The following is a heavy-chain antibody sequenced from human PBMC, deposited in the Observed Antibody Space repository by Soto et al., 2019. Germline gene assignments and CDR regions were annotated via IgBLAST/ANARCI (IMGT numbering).Heavy chain of an antibody. J-gene: IGHJ4*02. CDR2: IYHSGST. D-gene: IGHD4-17*01. V-gene: IGHV4-4*02. CDR1: GGSISSSNW. CDR3: ARHPTVTEYYFDY. Sequence: SETLSLTCAVSGGSISSSNWWSWVRQPPGKGLEWIGEIYHSGSTNYNPSLKIRVTISVDKSKNQFSLKLSSVTAADTAVYYCARHPTVTEYYFDYWGQGTLVTVS.